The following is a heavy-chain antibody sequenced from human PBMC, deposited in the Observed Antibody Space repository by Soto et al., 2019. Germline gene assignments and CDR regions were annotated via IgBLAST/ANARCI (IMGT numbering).Heavy chain of an antibody. CDR3: ARDVKHYYDSSGYCIDY. CDR2: ISAYNGNT. Sequence: QVQLVQSGAEVKKPGASVKVPCKASGYTFTSYGISWVRQAPGQGLEWMGWISAYNGNTNYAQKLQGRVTMTTDTSTSTAYMELRSLRSDDTAVYYCARDVKHYYDSSGYCIDYWGQGTLVTVSS. D-gene: IGHD3-22*01. CDR1: GYTFTSYG. V-gene: IGHV1-18*01. J-gene: IGHJ4*02.